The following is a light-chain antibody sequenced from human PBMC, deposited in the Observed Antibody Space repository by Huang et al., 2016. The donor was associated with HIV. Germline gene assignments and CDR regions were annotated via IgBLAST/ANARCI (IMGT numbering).Light chain of an antibody. CDR2: DAS. Sequence: EIVLTQSPATLSLSPGERATLSCGGSQSLSSSYLAWYQQKPGLAPRLLLYDASNRSTGIPDRFSGSGSGTDFTLTIIRLEPEDFAVYYCQQYGSSPLTFGGGTKVEIK. CDR3: QQYGSSPLT. J-gene: IGKJ4*01. CDR1: QSLSSSY. V-gene: IGKV3D-20*01.